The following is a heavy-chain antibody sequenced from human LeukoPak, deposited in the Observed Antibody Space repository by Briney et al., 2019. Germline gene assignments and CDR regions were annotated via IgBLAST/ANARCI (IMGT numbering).Heavy chain of an antibody. CDR1: GFTFSSYW. V-gene: IGHV3-74*01. J-gene: IGHJ3*02. D-gene: IGHD1-26*01. CDR3: ARAGSFRPFDI. CDR2: MNSNGDST. Sequence: GGSLRLSCAASGFTFSSYWMHWVRQAPGKGLVWVSRMNSNGDSTAYADSVKGRFTISRDNAKNTLYLRMNSLRAEDTAVYYCARAGSFRPFDIWGQGTMVTVSS.